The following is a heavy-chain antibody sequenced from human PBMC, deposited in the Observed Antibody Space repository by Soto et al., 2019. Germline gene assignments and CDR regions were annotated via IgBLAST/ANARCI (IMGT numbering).Heavy chain of an antibody. J-gene: IGHJ5*01. CDR2: ITSSSSYI. CDR1: GFTFSSYS. Sequence: EVQLVESGGGLVKPGGSLRLSCAASGFTFSSYSMNWVRQAPGKGLEWVASITSSSSYIYYADSVKGRFTISRDNAKNSLYLQMNSLRAEDKAVYYCARDGYSSSWYKGNWFDPWGQGTLVTVSS. V-gene: IGHV3-21*01. CDR3: ARDGYSSSWYKGNWFDP. D-gene: IGHD6-13*01.